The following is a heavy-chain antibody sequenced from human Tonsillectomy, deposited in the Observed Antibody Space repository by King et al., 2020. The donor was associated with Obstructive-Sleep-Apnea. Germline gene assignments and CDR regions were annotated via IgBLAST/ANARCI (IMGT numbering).Heavy chain of an antibody. Sequence: VQLQESGPGLVKPSETLSLTCTVSGTSISDYYWSWIRQPPGKGLEWIGYMYYSGNTNFNPSLQSRVTISADTSKIQFSLRLSSVTAADTAVSYCARHRGVEDYGDYGDYFDYWGQGTLVTVSS. V-gene: IGHV4-59*08. CDR3: ARHRGVEDYGDYGDYFDY. CDR1: GTSISDYY. D-gene: IGHD4-17*01. CDR2: MYYSGNT. J-gene: IGHJ4*02.